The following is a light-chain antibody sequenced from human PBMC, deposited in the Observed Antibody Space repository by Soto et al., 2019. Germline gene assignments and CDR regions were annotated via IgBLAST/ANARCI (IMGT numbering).Light chain of an antibody. CDR2: GAS. J-gene: IGKJ1*01. Sequence: EIVLTQSPGTLSLSPGERATLSCRASQSVSSSYLAWYQQKPGQAPRLLIYGASSRATGIPVRVSGSGSGTDFTLTISGLEPEDFAVYYCQQYGSSPRTFGQGTKVEIK. V-gene: IGKV3-20*01. CDR1: QSVSSSY. CDR3: QQYGSSPRT.